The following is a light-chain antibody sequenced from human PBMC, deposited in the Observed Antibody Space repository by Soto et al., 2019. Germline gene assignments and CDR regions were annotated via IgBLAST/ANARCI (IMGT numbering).Light chain of an antibody. CDR2: GAS. CDR3: QQYGTSLWT. V-gene: IGKV3-20*01. J-gene: IGKJ1*01. CDR1: QSVSNNY. Sequence: EIVLTQSPGTLSLSPGERATLSFRASQSVSNNYLAWYQQKPGQAPRLLIYGASNRATGIPDRFSGGGAGTDFTLTISRLEPEDFAVYYCQQYGTSLWTFGQGTKV.